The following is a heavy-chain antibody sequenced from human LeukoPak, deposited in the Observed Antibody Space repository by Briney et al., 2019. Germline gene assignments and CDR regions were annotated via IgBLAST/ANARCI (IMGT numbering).Heavy chain of an antibody. V-gene: IGHV4-39*01. CDR3: ARQIVGTSWNYYYSYIDV. CDR2: VFHSGNT. J-gene: IGHJ6*03. Sequence: PSETLSLTCSVSGGSISSSLYHWGWLRQPPGKGLEWIGNVFHSGNTYSSPSLQSRVAFSVDTFKNQFSLKLTSVTATDTAVYYCARQIVGTSWNYYYSYIDVWGKGTSVSVSS. D-gene: IGHD1-1*01. CDR1: GGSISSSLYH.